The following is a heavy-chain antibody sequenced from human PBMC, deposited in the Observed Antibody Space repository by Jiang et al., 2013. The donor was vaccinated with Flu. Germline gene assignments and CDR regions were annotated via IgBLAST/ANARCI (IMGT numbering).Heavy chain of an antibody. CDR2: IDWDDDK. Sequence: VSWIRQPPGKALEWLALIDWDDDKYYSTSLKTRLTISKDTSKNQVVLTMTNMDPVDTATYYCARIPAKSIGTAPGAFDIWGQGTMVTVSS. J-gene: IGHJ3*02. CDR3: ARIPAKSIGTAPGAFDI. V-gene: IGHV2-70*01. D-gene: IGHD6-6*01.